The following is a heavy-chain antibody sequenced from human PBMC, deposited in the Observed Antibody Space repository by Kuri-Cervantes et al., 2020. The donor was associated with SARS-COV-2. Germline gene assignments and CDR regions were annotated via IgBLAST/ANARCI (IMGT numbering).Heavy chain of an antibody. CDR1: GGSISSSSYY. D-gene: IGHD3-9*01. CDR3: ARGGLRYFDWLSTGFDY. Sequence: GSLRLSCTVSGGSISSSSYYWGWIRQLPGKGLEWIGEINHSGSTNYNPSLKSRVTISVDTSKNQFSLKLSSVTAADTAVYYCARGGLRYFDWLSTGFDYWGQGTLVTVSS. CDR2: INHSGST. J-gene: IGHJ4*02. V-gene: IGHV4-39*07.